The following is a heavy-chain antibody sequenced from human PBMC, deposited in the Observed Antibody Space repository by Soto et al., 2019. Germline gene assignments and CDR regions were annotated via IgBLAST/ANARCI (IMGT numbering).Heavy chain of an antibody. Sequence: RGKGLEWVGSNKSKTDGGTTDYAAPVKGRFTISRDDSKNTLYLQMNSLKTEDTAVYYCTTPRYDFFFQAEDGIRDTVPVSAFLLNRSSDL. CDR2: NKSKTDGGTT. J-gene: IGHJ2*01. V-gene: IGHV3-15*07. CDR3: TTPRYDFFFQAEDGIRDTVPVSAFLLNRSSDL. D-gene: IGHD3-3*01.